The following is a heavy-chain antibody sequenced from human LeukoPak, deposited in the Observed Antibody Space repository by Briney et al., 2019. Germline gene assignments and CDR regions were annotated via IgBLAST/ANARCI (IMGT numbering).Heavy chain of an antibody. V-gene: IGHV3-74*01. CDR2: ISSDGSTT. Sequence: PGGSLRLSCAPSGFTFSTSWMHWVRQAPGKGLVWVSRISSDGSTTTYADSVRGRFTISRDNAKNTLYLQMSSLRVEDTAVYYCVRVRSSSWYDYWGQGALVTVSS. D-gene: IGHD6-13*01. CDR1: GFTFSTSW. J-gene: IGHJ4*02. CDR3: VRVRSSSWYDY.